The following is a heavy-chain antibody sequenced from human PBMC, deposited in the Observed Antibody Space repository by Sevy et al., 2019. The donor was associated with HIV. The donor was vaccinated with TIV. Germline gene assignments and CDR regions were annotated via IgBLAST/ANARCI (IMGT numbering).Heavy chain of an antibody. Sequence: KQSQTLSLTCAISGDSVSSNSAAWNWIRQSPSRGLEWLGRTYYRSKWYNDYAISLKSRISINPDTSKNQFSLQLTSVTPEDTALYYCARDETTVTRKGLDSWGQGTLVTVSS. CDR1: GDSVSSNSAA. CDR3: ARDETTVTRKGLDS. V-gene: IGHV6-1*01. CDR2: TYYRSKWYN. D-gene: IGHD4-4*01. J-gene: IGHJ4*02.